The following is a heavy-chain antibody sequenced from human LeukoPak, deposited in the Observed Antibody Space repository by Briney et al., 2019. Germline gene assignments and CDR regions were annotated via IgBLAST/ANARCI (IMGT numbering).Heavy chain of an antibody. CDR1: GFTFSSYS. CDR2: ISSSSSYI. V-gene: IGHV3-21*01. J-gene: IGHJ4*02. CDR3: ASTDHYWSGLPDDY. Sequence: GGSLRLSCAASGFTFSSYSMNWVRQAPGKGLEWVSSISSSSSYISYADSVKGRFTISRDNAKNSLYLQMNSLRAEDTAVYYCASTDHYWSGLPDDYWGQGTPVTVSS. D-gene: IGHD3-3*01.